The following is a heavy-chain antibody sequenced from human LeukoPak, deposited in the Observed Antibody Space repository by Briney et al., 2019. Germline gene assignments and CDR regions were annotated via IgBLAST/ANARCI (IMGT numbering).Heavy chain of an antibody. Sequence: SSETLSLTCAVYGGSFSGYYWSWIRQPPGKGLVWIGEINHSGSTNYNPSLKSRVTIPVDTSKNQFSLKLSSVTAADTAVYYCARRGGLLWFGELLYLDYWGQGTLVTVSS. CDR1: GGSFSGYY. CDR3: ARRGGLLWFGELLYLDY. D-gene: IGHD3-10*01. CDR2: INHSGST. V-gene: IGHV4-34*01. J-gene: IGHJ4*02.